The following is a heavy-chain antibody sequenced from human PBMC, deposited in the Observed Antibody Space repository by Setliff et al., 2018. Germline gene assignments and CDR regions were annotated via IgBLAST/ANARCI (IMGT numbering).Heavy chain of an antibody. V-gene: IGHV1-69*13. CDR1: GGTFSSYA. Sequence: GASVKVSCKASGGTFSSYAISWVRQAPGQGLEWMGGVIPIFGTANYAQKFQGRVTITADESTSTAYMELSSLKASDTAMYYCARLVRDIVVVPAPGGDYYYYYGMDVWGQGTTVTVSS. D-gene: IGHD2-2*01. CDR2: VIPIFGTA. J-gene: IGHJ6*02. CDR3: ARLVRDIVVVPAPGGDYYYYYGMDV.